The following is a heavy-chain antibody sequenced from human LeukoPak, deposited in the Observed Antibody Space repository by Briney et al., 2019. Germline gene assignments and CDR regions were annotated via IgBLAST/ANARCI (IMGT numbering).Heavy chain of an antibody. CDR1: GGSISSYY. J-gene: IGHJ5*02. Sequence: SETLSLTCTVSGGSISSYYWSWIRQPPGKGLEWIGYIYHSGSTNYNPSLKSRVTISVDTSKDQFSLKLSSVTAADTAVYYCARDDSSSWYNWFDPWGQGTLVTVSS. D-gene: IGHD6-13*01. CDR3: ARDDSSSWYNWFDP. V-gene: IGHV4-59*01. CDR2: IYHSGST.